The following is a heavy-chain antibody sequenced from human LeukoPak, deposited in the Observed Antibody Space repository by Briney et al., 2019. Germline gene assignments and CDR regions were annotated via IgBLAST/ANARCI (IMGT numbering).Heavy chain of an antibody. J-gene: IGHJ5*02. CDR3: AREGAVPGIDP. CDR2: ISYYGST. Sequence: SETLSLTCTVSGGSISSSGFYWGWIRQPPGKGLEWIATISYYGSTSYSSSLQSRLFISMDTSKNQFSLSLTSVTAADTAVYYCAREGAVPGIDPWGQGSLVTVSS. CDR1: GGSISSSGFY. D-gene: IGHD3-16*01. V-gene: IGHV4-39*07.